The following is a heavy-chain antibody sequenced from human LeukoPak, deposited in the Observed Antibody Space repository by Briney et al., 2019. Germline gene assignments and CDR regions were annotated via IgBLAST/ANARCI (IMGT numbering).Heavy chain of an antibody. Sequence: GGSLRLSCAASGFSFSSYGTHWVRQAPGKGLEWVAVISYDGGNKYYADSVKGRFTISRDNSKNTLYLQMNSLRAEDTAVYYCAKDNARYCSAGSCHGVFDYWGQGTLVTVSS. CDR2: ISYDGGNK. J-gene: IGHJ4*02. CDR1: GFSFSSYG. CDR3: AKDNARYCSAGSCHGVFDY. V-gene: IGHV3-30*18. D-gene: IGHD2-15*01.